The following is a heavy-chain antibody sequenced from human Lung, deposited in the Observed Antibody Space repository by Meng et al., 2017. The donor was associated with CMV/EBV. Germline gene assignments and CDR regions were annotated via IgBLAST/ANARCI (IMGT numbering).Heavy chain of an antibody. CDR2: IGTVGDT. CDR3: ARARSPTHFDY. J-gene: IGHJ4*02. Sequence: GESLKISCTASGFTFSTYYFHWVRQPTGKGLEWVSSIGTVGDTYSIGSVKGRFIISREDAKNSVYHQMNGLRDGDTGLYYCARARSPTHFDYWGQGALVSVSS. CDR1: GFTFSTYY. V-gene: IGHV3-13*01.